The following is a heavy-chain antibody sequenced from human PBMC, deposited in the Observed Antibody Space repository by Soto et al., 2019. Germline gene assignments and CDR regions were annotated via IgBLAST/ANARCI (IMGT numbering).Heavy chain of an antibody. CDR1: GCRFTSYW. V-gene: IGHV5-51*01. D-gene: IGHD4-4*01. CDR2: IYPGDSNT. Sequence: VESQRISCKGSGCRFTSYWIVWVRQMPGKGLEWMGIIYPGDSNTNYSPSFQGHVTISVDKSISTTYLQWSSLKASDTAIYYCARGNSANWFDPWGQGTLVTVSS. J-gene: IGHJ5*02. CDR3: ARGNSANWFDP.